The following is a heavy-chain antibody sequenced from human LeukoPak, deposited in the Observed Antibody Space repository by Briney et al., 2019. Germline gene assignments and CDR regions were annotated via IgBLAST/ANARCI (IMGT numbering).Heavy chain of an antibody. J-gene: IGHJ4*02. CDR1: GYSISSGYY. CDR3: ARGLPGGQLSRYDY. D-gene: IGHD6-13*01. CDR2: IYQSGKT. V-gene: IGHV4-38-2*02. Sequence: PSETLSLTCSVSGYSISSGYYWGWIRQPPGKGLEWMGVIYQSGKTYCNPSLESRVTISVDTSKNQFSLKMNSMTAADTAMYYCARGLPGGQLSRYDYWGQGTLVTVSS.